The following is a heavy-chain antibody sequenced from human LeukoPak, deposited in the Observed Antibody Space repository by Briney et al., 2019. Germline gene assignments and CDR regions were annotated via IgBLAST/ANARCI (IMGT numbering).Heavy chain of an antibody. D-gene: IGHD3-10*01. CDR2: ISRSSSDI. CDR3: ARDFYYGSGSPLHYFDY. CDR1: EFTFSSYR. V-gene: IGHV3-21*01. J-gene: IGHJ4*02. Sequence: GGSLRLSCVVSEFTFSSYRMNWVRQAPGKGLEWVSSISRSSSDISYADSVKGRFTISRDNAKNSLYLQMNSLRAEDTAVYYCARDFYYGSGSPLHYFDYWGQGTLVTVSS.